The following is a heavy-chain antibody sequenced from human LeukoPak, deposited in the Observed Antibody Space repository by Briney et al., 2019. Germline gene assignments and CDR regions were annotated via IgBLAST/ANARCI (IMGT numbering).Heavy chain of an antibody. Sequence: GGSLRLSCAASGFTFSSYAMSWVRQAPGKGLEWVSAISGSGGSTYYADSVKGRFTISRDNSKNTLYLQMNSLRAEDTAVYYCAKRHSSGWWVFDYWGQRTLVTVSS. CDR2: ISGSGGST. V-gene: IGHV3-23*01. J-gene: IGHJ4*02. D-gene: IGHD6-19*01. CDR1: GFTFSSYA. CDR3: AKRHSSGWWVFDY.